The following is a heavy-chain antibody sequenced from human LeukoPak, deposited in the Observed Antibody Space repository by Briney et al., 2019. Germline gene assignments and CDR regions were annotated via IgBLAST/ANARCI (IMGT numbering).Heavy chain of an antibody. Sequence: SGTLSLTCAVSGGSISSSNWWSWVRQPPGKGLEWIGEIYHSGSTNYNPSLKSRVTISVDKSKNQFSLKLGSVTAAGTAVYYCARTTVTWARDYYYYMDVWGKGTTVTVSS. V-gene: IGHV4-4*02. CDR2: IYHSGST. CDR1: GGSISSSNW. D-gene: IGHD4-11*01. CDR3: ARTTVTWARDYYYYMDV. J-gene: IGHJ6*03.